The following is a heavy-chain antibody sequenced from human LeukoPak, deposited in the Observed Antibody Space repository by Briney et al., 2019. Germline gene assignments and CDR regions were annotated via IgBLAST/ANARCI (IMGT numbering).Heavy chain of an antibody. CDR3: AEEVGSTYPAFAY. Sequence: PGGCLRLSCAASVFTFSDYAMSWVRQAAGKGLEWVSTITGSGATTYYADSVKGRFTTSRDNSKNTLYLQMNSLRTADTAVYYCAEEVGSTYPAFAYWGQGTLVTVSS. D-gene: IGHD1-26*01. V-gene: IGHV3-23*01. CDR1: VFTFSDYA. CDR2: ITGSGATT. J-gene: IGHJ4*02.